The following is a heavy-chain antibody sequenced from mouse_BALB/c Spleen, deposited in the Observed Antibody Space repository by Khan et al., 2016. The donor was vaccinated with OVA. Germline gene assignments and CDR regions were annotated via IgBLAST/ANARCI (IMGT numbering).Heavy chain of an antibody. Sequence: EVQLQESGPGLVKPSQSLFLTCTVTGYSITSDYAWNWIRQFPGNKLEWMGYISYSGSTYYNPSLKSRISVTRDTSKNQFFLQLNSVTTEDTATYYCARRVLLLYWYFDVWGAGTTVTVSS. CDR3: ARRVLLLYWYFDV. CDR1: GYSITSDYA. D-gene: IGHD1-1*01. CDR2: ISYSGST. J-gene: IGHJ1*01. V-gene: IGHV3-2*02.